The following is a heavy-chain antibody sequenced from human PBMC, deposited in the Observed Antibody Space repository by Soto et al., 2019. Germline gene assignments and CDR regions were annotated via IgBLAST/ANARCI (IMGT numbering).Heavy chain of an antibody. V-gene: IGHV1-8*01. Sequence: PSVKVSCKASGYTFTSYDINWVRQATGQGLEWMGWMNPNSGNTGYAQKFQGRVTMTRNTSISTAYMELNSLRSEDTAVYYCARGSCSGGSCYSVWFDPWGQGTLVTVSS. D-gene: IGHD2-15*01. CDR1: GYTFTSYD. J-gene: IGHJ5*02. CDR3: ARGSCSGGSCYSVWFDP. CDR2: MNPNSGNT.